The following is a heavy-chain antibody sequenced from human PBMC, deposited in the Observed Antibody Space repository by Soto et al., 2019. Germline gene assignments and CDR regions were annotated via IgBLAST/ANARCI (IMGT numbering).Heavy chain of an antibody. CDR3: ARGASADLDY. Sequence: QVQLVQSGAELKKPGSSVKVSCKASGGTFSSYTISWVRQAPGQGLEWMGRIIPILGIANYAQEFQGRVTITADTSTNTTYMQLSSLRSEDTAVYYCARGASADLDYWVQGTLVTVSS. CDR2: IIPILGIA. CDR1: GGTFSSYT. J-gene: IGHJ4*02. V-gene: IGHV1-69*02. D-gene: IGHD6-13*01.